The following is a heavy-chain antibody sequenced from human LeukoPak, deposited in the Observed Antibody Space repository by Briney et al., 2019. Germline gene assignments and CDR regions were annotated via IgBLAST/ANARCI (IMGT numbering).Heavy chain of an antibody. CDR1: GYTFTDYY. CDR3: ARASTLYSYGYLGY. Sequence: ASVKVSCKASGYTFTDYYIHWVRQAPGQGLEWMGWISPNSGGSNFAQKFQGRVTTTRDTSISTAYMELSRLRSDDTAVYYCARASTLYSYGYLGYWGQGTQVTVSS. CDR2: ISPNSGGS. J-gene: IGHJ4*02. D-gene: IGHD5-18*01. V-gene: IGHV1-2*02.